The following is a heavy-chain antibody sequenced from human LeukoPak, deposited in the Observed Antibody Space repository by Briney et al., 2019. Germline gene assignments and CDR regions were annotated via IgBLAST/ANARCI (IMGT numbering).Heavy chain of an antibody. D-gene: IGHD5-12*01. Sequence: PGGSLRLSCAASGFTFSNYGMHWVRQAPGKGLEWVAVISYDGSNKYYTDSAKGRFTISRDNSKNTLYLQMNSLRAEDTAVYYCAKDRTAGYDGLVDYWGQGTLVTVSS. J-gene: IGHJ4*02. CDR2: ISYDGSNK. CDR1: GFTFSNYG. CDR3: AKDRTAGYDGLVDY. V-gene: IGHV3-30*18.